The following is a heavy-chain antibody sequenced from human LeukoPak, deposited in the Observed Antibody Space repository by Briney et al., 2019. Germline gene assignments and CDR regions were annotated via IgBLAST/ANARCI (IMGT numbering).Heavy chain of an antibody. V-gene: IGHV4-59*08. J-gene: IGHJ4*02. CDR3: ARLGFSNSGSYLAPSDY. CDR2: IYYSGGT. Sequence: SETLSLTCTVSGGSISSYYWSWIRQPPGKGLEWIGYIYYSGGTNYNPSLKSRVTISGDTSKNQFSLKLSSVTAADTAVYYCARLGFSNSGSYLAPSDYWGQGTLVTVSS. D-gene: IGHD1-26*01. CDR1: GGSISSYY.